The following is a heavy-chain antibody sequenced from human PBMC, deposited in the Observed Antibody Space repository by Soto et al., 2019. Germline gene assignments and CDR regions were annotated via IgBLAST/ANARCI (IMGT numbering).Heavy chain of an antibody. CDR3: ARGLGLATRYSSWYAVRVYDYFDY. V-gene: IGHV4-34*01. J-gene: IGHJ4*02. CDR2: INHSGST. CDR1: GGSFSGYY. Sequence: LSLTCAVYGGSFSGYYWSWIRQPPGKGLEWIGEINHSGSTNYNPSLKSRVTISVDTSKNQFSLKLSSVTAADTAVYYCARGLGLATRYSSWYAVRVYDYFDYWGQGTLVTVSS. D-gene: IGHD6-13*01.